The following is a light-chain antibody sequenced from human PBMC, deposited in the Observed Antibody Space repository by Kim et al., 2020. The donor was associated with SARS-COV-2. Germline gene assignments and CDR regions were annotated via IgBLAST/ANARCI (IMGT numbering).Light chain of an antibody. CDR1: SLRSYY. J-gene: IGLJ3*02. CDR3: NSRESGVNHVV. V-gene: IGLV3-19*01. CDR2: EKN. Sequence: ALGHTGRITCQGDSLRSYYASWYQQKPGQAPVLVIYEKNNRHSGIADRFSGSSSGNTASLTITGAQAEDEVDYYCNSRESGVNHVVFGGGTQLTVL.